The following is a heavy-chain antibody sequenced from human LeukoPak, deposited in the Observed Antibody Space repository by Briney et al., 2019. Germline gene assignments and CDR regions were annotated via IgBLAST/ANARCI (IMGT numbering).Heavy chain of an antibody. J-gene: IGHJ4*02. CDR1: GFTFSSYA. Sequence: PGRSLRLSCAASGFTFSSYAMHWVRQAPGKGLEWVAVISYDGSNKYYADSVKGRFTISRDNSKNTLYLQMNSLRAEDTAVYYCAREGQDTMIVVVIPSDYWGQGTLVTVSS. CDR2: ISYDGSNK. V-gene: IGHV3-30*04. D-gene: IGHD3-22*01. CDR3: AREGQDTMIVVVIPSDY.